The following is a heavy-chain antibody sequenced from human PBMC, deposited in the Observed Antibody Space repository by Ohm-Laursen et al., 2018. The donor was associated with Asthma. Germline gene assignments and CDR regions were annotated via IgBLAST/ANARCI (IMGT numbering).Heavy chain of an antibody. CDR1: GFTFSSYD. CDR3: AKDWCSGGSCYCFDY. J-gene: IGHJ4*02. CDR2: IGTAGDT. Sequence: SLRLSCAASGFTFSSYDMHWVRQATGKGLEWVSAIGTAGDTYYPGSVKGRFTISRDNSKNTLYLQMNSLRDEDTAVYYCAKDWCSGGSCYCFDYWGQGTLVTVSS. D-gene: IGHD2-15*01. V-gene: IGHV3-13*01.